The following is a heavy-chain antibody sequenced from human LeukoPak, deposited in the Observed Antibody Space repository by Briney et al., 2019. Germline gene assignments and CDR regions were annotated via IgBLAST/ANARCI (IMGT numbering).Heavy chain of an antibody. CDR3: ARHRGLPAANDY. V-gene: IGHV4-34*01. Sequence: PSETLSLTCAVYGGSFSGYYWSWIRQPPGKGLEWIGEINHSGSTNYNPSLKSRVTISVDTSKNQFSLKLSSVTAADTAVYYCARHRGLPAANDYWGQGTLVTVSS. CDR1: GGSFSGYY. J-gene: IGHJ4*02. CDR2: INHSGST. D-gene: IGHD2-2*01.